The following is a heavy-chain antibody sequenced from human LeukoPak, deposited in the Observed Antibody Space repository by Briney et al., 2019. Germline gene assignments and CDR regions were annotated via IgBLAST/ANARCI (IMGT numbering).Heavy chain of an antibody. Sequence: ASVKVSCKASGYTFTSYGISWVRQAPGQGLEWMGWISAYNGNTNYAQKLQGRVTMTTDTSTSTAYMELRSLRSDDTAVYYCARVRREYFGWTEHYYYMDVWGKGTTVTVSS. J-gene: IGHJ6*03. CDR2: ISAYNGNT. CDR1: GYTFTSYG. V-gene: IGHV1-18*01. CDR3: ARVRREYFGWTEHYYYMDV. D-gene: IGHD3-9*01.